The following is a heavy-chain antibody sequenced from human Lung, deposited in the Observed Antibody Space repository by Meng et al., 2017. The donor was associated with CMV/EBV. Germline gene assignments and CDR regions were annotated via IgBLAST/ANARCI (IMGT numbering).Heavy chain of an antibody. CDR3: IKDFDSTGWYDEDF. V-gene: IGHV3-23*05. D-gene: IGHD6-19*01. J-gene: IGHJ1*01. Sequence: GGSLRLXCTVSKFIFSKYAMNWVRQAPGKGLEWVSLISTSSTSAYYADSVKGRFTISRDDSKSTLYLQMNSLRVEDTAVYYCIKDFDSTGWYDEDFWGQGXLVTVS. CDR2: ISTSSTSA. CDR1: KFIFSKYA.